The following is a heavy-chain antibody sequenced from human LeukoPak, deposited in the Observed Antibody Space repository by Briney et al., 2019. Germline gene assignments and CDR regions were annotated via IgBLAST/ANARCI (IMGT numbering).Heavy chain of an antibody. CDR3: ASRFY. CDR2: IKRNSNTI. CDR1: GLTFSNYS. Sequence: GGSLRLSCTASGLTFSNYSMNWVRQAPGKGLEWLSYIKRNSNTIYYADSVKGRFFISRDNAVKSLYLQMNSLRVEDTGVYFCASRFYWGQGALVTVSS. V-gene: IGHV3-48*04. J-gene: IGHJ4*02.